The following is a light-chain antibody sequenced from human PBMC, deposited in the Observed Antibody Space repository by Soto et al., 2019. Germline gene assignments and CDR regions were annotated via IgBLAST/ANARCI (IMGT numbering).Light chain of an antibody. Sequence: DIHMTHSPSSLSSSVVYIFIITCRASQGIRNDLGWYQQKPGKAPKRLIYAASSLQSGVPSRFSGSGSGTEFTLTISSLQPEDSAAYYCLQHNSYPITFGQGTRLEIK. CDR3: LQHNSYPIT. CDR1: QGIRND. V-gene: IGKV1-17*01. J-gene: IGKJ5*01. CDR2: AAS.